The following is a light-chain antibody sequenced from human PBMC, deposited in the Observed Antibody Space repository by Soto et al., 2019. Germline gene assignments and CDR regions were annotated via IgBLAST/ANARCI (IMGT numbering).Light chain of an antibody. V-gene: IGKV3-15*01. Sequence: EIVLTQSPATLSGSPGERATLSCRASQSVSSNLAWYQQKPGQAPRLLIYGASTRATGIPARFSGSGSGTEFTLTISSLQSEDFAVYYCQQYNNWPPPTFGGGTKVEIK. J-gene: IGKJ4*01. CDR2: GAS. CDR3: QQYNNWPPPT. CDR1: QSVSSN.